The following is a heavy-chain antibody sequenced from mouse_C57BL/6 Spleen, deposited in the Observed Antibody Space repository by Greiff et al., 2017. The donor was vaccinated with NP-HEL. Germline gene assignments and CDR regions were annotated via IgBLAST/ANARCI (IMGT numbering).Heavy chain of an antibody. Sequence: QVQLQQPGAELVKPGASVKLSCKASGYTFTSYWMHWVKQRPGQGLEWIGMINPNSGSTNYNEKFKSKATLTVDTSSSTAYMLLSSLTSAVSAVYYCARSGCDGAGWGKGTLVTVSA. J-gene: IGHJ3*01. CDR1: GYTFTSYW. CDR3: ARSGCDGAG. CDR2: INPNSGST. D-gene: IGHD2-2*01. V-gene: IGHV1-64*01.